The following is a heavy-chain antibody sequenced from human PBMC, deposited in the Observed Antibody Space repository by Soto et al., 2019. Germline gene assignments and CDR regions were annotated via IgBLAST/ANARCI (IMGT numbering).Heavy chain of an antibody. J-gene: IGHJ4*02. D-gene: IGHD5-18*01. CDR1: GYTFTHYY. CDR2: INPNGGST. V-gene: IGHV1-46*01. CDR3: ATSVNSAMAFDY. Sequence: QVQLVQSGAEVKKPGASVKVSCKASGYTFTHYYIHWVRQAPGQGLEWMGIINPNGGSTTYAQKFRDRFTMTRDTSTSTVYMEMSSLRSEDSAEYYCATSVNSAMAFDYWGQGTLVTVSS.